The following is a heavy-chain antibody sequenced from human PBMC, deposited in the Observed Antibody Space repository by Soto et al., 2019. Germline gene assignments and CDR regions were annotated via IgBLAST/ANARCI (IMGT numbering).Heavy chain of an antibody. CDR1: GGSISSSSYY. CDR2: IYYSGST. CDR3: ARSSEHYDRYPTNQYFHH. D-gene: IGHD3-22*01. V-gene: IGHV4-39*01. J-gene: IGHJ1*01. Sequence: PSETLSLTCTVSGGSISSSSYYWGWIRQPPGKGLEWIGSIYYSGSTYYNPSLKSRVTISVDTSKNQFSLKLSLRVEDTAMYYCARSSEHYDRYPTNQYFHHWGQGTLVTVSS.